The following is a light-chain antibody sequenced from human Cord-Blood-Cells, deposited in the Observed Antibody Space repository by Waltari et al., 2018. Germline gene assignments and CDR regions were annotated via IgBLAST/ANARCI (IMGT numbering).Light chain of an antibody. V-gene: IGKV1-5*03. CDR2: KAS. Sequence: DIQMTQSPSTLSASVGDRVTITCRASQSISSWLAWYQKKPGKAPKLLIYKASSLESGVPTSSSGRGAGTEFTLTISRLQPDDFATYYCQQYNSYLWTFGQGTKVEIK. J-gene: IGKJ1*01. CDR3: QQYNSYLWT. CDR1: QSISSW.